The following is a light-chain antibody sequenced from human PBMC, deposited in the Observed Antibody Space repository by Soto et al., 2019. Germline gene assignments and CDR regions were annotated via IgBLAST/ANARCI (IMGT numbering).Light chain of an antibody. Sequence: QSALTQPASVSGSPGQSITISCTGTSSDVGSYNLVSWYQQHPGKAPKLMIYEVSKRPSGVSNRFSGSKSGNTASLTISGLQAEAVADYYCCSYAGSSTYVFGTGTKLTVL. CDR2: EVS. J-gene: IGLJ1*01. CDR1: SSDVGSYNL. CDR3: CSYAGSSTYV. V-gene: IGLV2-23*02.